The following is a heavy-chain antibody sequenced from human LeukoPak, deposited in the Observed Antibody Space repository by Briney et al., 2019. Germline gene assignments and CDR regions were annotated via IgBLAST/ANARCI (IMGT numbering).Heavy chain of an antibody. V-gene: IGHV1-2*02. Sequence: ASVKVSCKASGYTFTGYYMHWVRQAPGQGLEWMGWINPNSGGTNYAQKFQGRVTMTRDTSISTAYMELSRLRSDDTAVYYCARDQGGTISSWFDPWGQGTLVTVSS. CDR1: GYTFTGYY. CDR3: ARDQGGTISSWFDP. J-gene: IGHJ5*02. CDR2: INPNSGGT. D-gene: IGHD1-14*01.